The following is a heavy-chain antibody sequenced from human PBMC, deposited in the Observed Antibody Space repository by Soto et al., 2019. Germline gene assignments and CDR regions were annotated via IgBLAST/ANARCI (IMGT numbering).Heavy chain of an antibody. Sequence: SETLSLTCAVYGGSFSGYYWSWIRQPPGKGLEWIGEINHSGSTNYNPSLKSRVTISVDTSKNQFSLKLSSVTAADTAVYYCAREDGAAGHFDYWGQGTLVTVSS. D-gene: IGHD1-1*01. V-gene: IGHV4-34*01. CDR3: AREDGAAGHFDY. J-gene: IGHJ4*02. CDR2: INHSGST. CDR1: GGSFSGYY.